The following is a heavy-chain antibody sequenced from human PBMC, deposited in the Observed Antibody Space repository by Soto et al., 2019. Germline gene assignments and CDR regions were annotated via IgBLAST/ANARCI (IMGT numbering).Heavy chain of an antibody. CDR3: ARARDSSGYYSPINYYYYGMDV. V-gene: IGHV1-69*01. D-gene: IGHD3-22*01. Sequence: QVQLVQSGAEVKKPGSSVKVSCKASGGTFSSYAISWVRQAPGQGLEWMGGIIPIFGTANYAQKFQGRVTIPADESTSTAYMELSSLRSEDTAVYYCARARDSSGYYSPINYYYYGMDVWGQGTTVTVSS. J-gene: IGHJ6*02. CDR2: IIPIFGTA. CDR1: GGTFSSYA.